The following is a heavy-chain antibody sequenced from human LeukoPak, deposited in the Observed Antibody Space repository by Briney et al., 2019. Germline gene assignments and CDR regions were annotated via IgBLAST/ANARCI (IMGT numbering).Heavy chain of an antibody. CDR3: ARDRGDIVATIDY. V-gene: IGHV3-33*01. J-gene: IGHJ4*02. CDR1: GFTFSSYG. CDR2: IWYDGSNK. D-gene: IGHD5-12*01. Sequence: PGRSLRLSCAASGFTFSSYGMHWVRQAPGKGLEWVTVIWYDGSNKYYADSVKGRFTISRDNSKNTLYLQMNSLRAEDTAVYYCARDRGDIVATIDYWGQGTLVTVSS.